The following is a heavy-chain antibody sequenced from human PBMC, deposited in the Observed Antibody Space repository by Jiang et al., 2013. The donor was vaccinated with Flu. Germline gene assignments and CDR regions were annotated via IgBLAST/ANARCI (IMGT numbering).Heavy chain of an antibody. Sequence: SGAEVKKPGSSVRVSCKASGDIFDNYVINWVRQAPGQGFEWVGGILPVLGTPKYAQKFQGRVSISADATASTSYMEIHSLRAGDTAIYYCTSLPSHYYYY. D-gene: IGHD2-15*01. V-gene: IGHV1-69*01. CDR3: TSLPSHYYYY. J-gene: IGHJ6*03. CDR2: ILPVLGTP. CDR1: GDIFDNYV.